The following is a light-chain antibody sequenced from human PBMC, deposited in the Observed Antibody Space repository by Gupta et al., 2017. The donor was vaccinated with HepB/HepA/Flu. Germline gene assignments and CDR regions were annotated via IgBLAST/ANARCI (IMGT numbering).Light chain of an antibody. Sequence: MQMNPSPSFLSASVGRTITLTCRGRSVISNDLGWYQQKPGQAPKLLIYAASSLQSGAPSRFSGSGSGTEFTLTISSLQPEDFATYYCLQHSSYPRTFGQGTKVEIK. CDR1: SVISND. CDR2: AAS. V-gene: IGKV1-17*01. CDR3: LQHSSYPRT. J-gene: IGKJ1*01.